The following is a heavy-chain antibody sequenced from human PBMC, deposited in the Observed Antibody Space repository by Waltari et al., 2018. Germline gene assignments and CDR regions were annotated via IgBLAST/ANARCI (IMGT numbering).Heavy chain of an antibody. J-gene: IGHJ4*02. CDR3: ATPGVVVAASITYLDY. CDR2: FDPEDGET. V-gene: IGHV1-24*01. CDR1: GYTLTELS. Sequence: QVLLVQSGADVKKPGASVKVSCKVSGYTLTELSMHWVRQAPGKGLEWMGGFDPEDGETIYAQKFQGRVTMTEDTSTDTAYMELSSLRSEDTAVYYCATPGVVVAASITYLDYWGQGTLVTVSS. D-gene: IGHD2-15*01.